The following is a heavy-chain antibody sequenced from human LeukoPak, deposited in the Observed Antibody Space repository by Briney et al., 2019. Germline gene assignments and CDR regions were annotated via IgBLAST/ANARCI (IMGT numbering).Heavy chain of an antibody. J-gene: IGHJ4*02. D-gene: IGHD3-3*01. CDR2: INLSGST. CDR3: ARGVRRYDFWSGYYTGHPHFDY. CDR1: GGSFSGYY. Sequence: SETLSLTCAVYGGSFSGYYWGWIRQPPGKGLEWIGEINLSGSTNYNPSLKSRVTISVDTSKNQFSLKLSSVTAADTAVYYCARGVRRYDFWSGYYTGHPHFDYWGQGTLVTVSS. V-gene: IGHV4-34*01.